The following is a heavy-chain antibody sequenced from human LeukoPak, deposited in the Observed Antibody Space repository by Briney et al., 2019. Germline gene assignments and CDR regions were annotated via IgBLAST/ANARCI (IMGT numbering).Heavy chain of an antibody. D-gene: IGHD3-22*01. CDR1: GFAFSSYN. Sequence: GGSLRLSCAASGFAFSSYNMNWVRKAPGKGLEWISYIRSSGSPTHYADSVGGRITISRDNAKNSLYLQMNSLRDEDTAVYFCARRPYSDTSGRLSDVWGQGTTVTVSS. V-gene: IGHV3-48*02. CDR2: IRSSGSPT. CDR3: ARRPYSDTSGRLSDV. J-gene: IGHJ6*02.